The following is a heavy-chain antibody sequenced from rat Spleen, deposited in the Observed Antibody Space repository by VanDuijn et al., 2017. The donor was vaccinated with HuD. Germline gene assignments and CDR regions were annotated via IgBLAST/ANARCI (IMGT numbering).Heavy chain of an antibody. J-gene: IGHJ1*01. D-gene: IGHD1-10*01. CDR1: GFSLTSYN. CDR3: TRPNNPYWYFDF. CDR2: MWRGGST. Sequence: QVQLKESGPGLVQPSQTLSLTCTVSGFSLTSYNVHWVRQPPGKGLEWMGVMWRGGSTEYNSALKSRLSISRDTSKNHIFLKMNSLQSEDTAIYFCTRPNNPYWYFDFWGPGTMVTVSS. V-gene: IGHV2-45*01.